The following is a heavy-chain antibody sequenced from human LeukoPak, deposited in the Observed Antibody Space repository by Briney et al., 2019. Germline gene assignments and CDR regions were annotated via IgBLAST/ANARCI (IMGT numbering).Heavy chain of an antibody. D-gene: IGHD6-13*01. CDR2: INHSGST. J-gene: IGHJ4*02. Sequence: SETLSLTCAVYGGSFSGCYWSWIRQPPGKGLEWIGEINHSGSTNYNPSLKSRVTISVDTSKNQFSLKLSSVTAADTAVYYCARGLSSWYFDYWGQGTLVTVSS. CDR1: GGSFSGCY. CDR3: ARGLSSWYFDY. V-gene: IGHV4-34*01.